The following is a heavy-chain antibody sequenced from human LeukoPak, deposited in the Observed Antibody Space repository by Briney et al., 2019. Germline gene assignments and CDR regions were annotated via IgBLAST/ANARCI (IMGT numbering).Heavy chain of an antibody. J-gene: IGHJ3*02. Sequence: WVSSIRGDGGDTTYTDSVKDRFTISRDNAKNTLYLQMNSLRADDTAVYYCAAEHDGFDIWGQGTMVTVSS. V-gene: IGHV3-74*01. CDR2: IRGDGGDT. CDR3: AAEHDGFDI.